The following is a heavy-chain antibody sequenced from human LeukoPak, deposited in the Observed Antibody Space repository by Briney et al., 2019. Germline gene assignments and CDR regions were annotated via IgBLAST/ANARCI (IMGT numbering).Heavy chain of an antibody. V-gene: IGHV4-4*02. CDR3: AYIRNFALDN. D-gene: IGHD3-10*02. CDR1: GASIDSHSW. Sequence: SGTLSLTCAVSGASIDSHSWWSWVRQPPGKGLEWIGEIYHSGGANYKPSLKSRVTMSVDTSKNHFSLKLTSVTAADTAVYYCAYIRNFALDNWGQGTLVTVSS. J-gene: IGHJ4*02. CDR2: IYHSGGA.